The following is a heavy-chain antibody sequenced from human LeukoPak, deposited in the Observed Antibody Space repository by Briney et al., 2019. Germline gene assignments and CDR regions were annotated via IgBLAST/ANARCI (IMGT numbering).Heavy chain of an antibody. V-gene: IGHV3-66*02. CDR3: AREGGLGYCSGSSCSLAS. D-gene: IGHD2-2*01. J-gene: IGHJ4*02. CDR1: GFTVSSNF. CDR2: IYSGVNGASI. Sequence: GGSLRLSCAASGFTVSSNFMSWVRQAPGKGLEWGSVIYSGVNGASIYYADSVKGRRTISRDDSKNALYLQMNNLRTEDTAVYYCAREGGLGYCSGSSCSLASWGQGALVTVSS.